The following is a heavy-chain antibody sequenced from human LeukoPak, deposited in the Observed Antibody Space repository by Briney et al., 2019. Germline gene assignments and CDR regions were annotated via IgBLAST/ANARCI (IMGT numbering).Heavy chain of an antibody. CDR2: ISYDGSNK. CDR3: VKESDEYSSSSSDY. J-gene: IGHJ4*02. Sequence: PGGSLRLSCAASGFTFSSYGMHWVRQAPGKGLEWVAVISYDGSNKYYADSVKGRFTISRDNSKNTLYLQMNSLRAEDTAVYYCVKESDEYSSSSSDYWGQGTLVTVSS. V-gene: IGHV3-30*18. CDR1: GFTFSSYG. D-gene: IGHD6-6*01.